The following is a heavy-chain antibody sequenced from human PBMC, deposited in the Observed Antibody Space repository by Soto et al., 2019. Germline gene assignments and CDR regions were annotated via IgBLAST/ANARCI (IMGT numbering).Heavy chain of an antibody. Sequence: QVQLVQSGAEVQKPGASVKVSCKASGYTFISYAIHWVRQAPGPRLEWMGWINAGNGNTQYSQKFQGRVTITRDTSASIACMEVSSLRSEDTALYYCAREQSGEIMTMTDAFDIWGQGTIVTVSS. CDR1: GYTFISYA. D-gene: IGHD3-16*01. V-gene: IGHV1-3*01. CDR3: AREQSGEIMTMTDAFDI. CDR2: INAGNGNT. J-gene: IGHJ3*02.